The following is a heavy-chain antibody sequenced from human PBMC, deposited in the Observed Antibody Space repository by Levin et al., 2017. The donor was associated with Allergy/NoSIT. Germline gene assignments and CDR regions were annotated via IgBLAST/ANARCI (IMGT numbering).Heavy chain of an antibody. CDR3: ARDHARGKVAGGWFDP. V-gene: IGHV3-30-3*01. Sequence: GESLKISCAASGFTFSSYAMHWVRQAPGKGLEWVAVISYDGSNKYYADSVKGRFTISRDNSKNTLYLQMNSLRAEDTAVYYCARDHARGKVAGGWFDPWGQGTLVTVSS. J-gene: IGHJ5*02. CDR1: GFTFSSYA. D-gene: IGHD3-10*01. CDR2: ISYDGSNK.